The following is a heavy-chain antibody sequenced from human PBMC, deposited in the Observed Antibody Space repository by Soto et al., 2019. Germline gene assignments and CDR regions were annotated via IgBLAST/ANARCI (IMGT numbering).Heavy chain of an antibody. V-gene: IGHV4-34*01. D-gene: IGHD6-6*01. CDR3: AHVSSSTGGEYNWFDP. CDR2: INHSGST. Sequence: SDTLSLTCAVYGGSFSGYYWSWIRQPPGKGLEWIGEINHSGSTNYNPSLKSRVTISVDTSKNQFSLKLSSVTAADTAVYYCAHVSSSTGGEYNWFDPWGQGTLVNVSS. CDR1: GGSFSGYY. J-gene: IGHJ5*02.